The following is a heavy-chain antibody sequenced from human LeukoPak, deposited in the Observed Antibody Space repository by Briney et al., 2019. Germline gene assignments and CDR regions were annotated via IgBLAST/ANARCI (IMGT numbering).Heavy chain of an antibody. J-gene: IGHJ4*02. CDR2: INHSGST. D-gene: IGHD3-3*01. CDR3: ARGGTYYDFWSGYYMRPYYFDY. Sequence: PSETLSLTCAVYGGSFSGYYWRWIRQPPGKGLEWIGEINHSGSTNYNPSLKSRVTISVDTSKNQFSLKLSSVTAADTAVYYCARGGTYYDFWSGYYMRPYYFDYWGQGTLVTVSS. CDR1: GGSFSGYY. V-gene: IGHV4-34*01.